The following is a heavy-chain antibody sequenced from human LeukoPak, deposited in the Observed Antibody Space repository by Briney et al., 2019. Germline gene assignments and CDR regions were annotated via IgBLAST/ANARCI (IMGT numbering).Heavy chain of an antibody. V-gene: IGHV3-49*04. Sequence: GGSLRLSCTTSGFTFGDYAMSWVRQAPGKGLEWVGFFRSRPFGGTTEYAASVKGRFTIARDDSKRIAYLQKNSLKTQDTPMYYCTRDLSYSANSGYPDYWGQGTLVTVSS. CDR3: TRDLSYSANSGYPDY. J-gene: IGHJ4*02. D-gene: IGHD5-12*01. CDR2: FRSRPFGGTT. CDR1: GFTFGDYA.